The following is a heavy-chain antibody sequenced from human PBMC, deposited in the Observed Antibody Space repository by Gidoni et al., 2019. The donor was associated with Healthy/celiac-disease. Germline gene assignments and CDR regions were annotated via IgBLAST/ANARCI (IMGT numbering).Heavy chain of an antibody. V-gene: IGHV4-39*07. D-gene: IGHD3-10*01. Sequence: YNPSLKSRVTISVDTSKNQFSLKLSSVTAADTAVYYCARWITMVYPDYWGQGTLVTVSS. J-gene: IGHJ4*02. CDR3: ARWITMVYPDY.